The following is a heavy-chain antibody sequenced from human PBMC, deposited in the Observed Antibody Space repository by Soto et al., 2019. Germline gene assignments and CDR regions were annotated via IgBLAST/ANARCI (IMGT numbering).Heavy chain of an antibody. CDR1: GFTFSSYG. Sequence: PGGSLRLSCAASGFTFSSYGMHWVRQAPGKGLEWVAVISYDGSNKYYAHSVKGRFTISRDNSKKTLYMQMNSLRAEDTAVYYCAKDRDIAAAGQSGMNVWGQGTTVTVSS. D-gene: IGHD6-13*01. CDR2: ISYDGSNK. V-gene: IGHV3-30*18. CDR3: AKDRDIAAAGQSGMNV. J-gene: IGHJ6*02.